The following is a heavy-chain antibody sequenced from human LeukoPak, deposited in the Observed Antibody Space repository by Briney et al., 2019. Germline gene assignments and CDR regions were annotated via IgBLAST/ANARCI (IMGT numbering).Heavy chain of an antibody. V-gene: IGHV3-7*01. Sequence: GGSLTLSCAASGFTFSNYWMSWVRQAPGKGLEWVAQIKQDGSENYYVDSVKGRFTISRDNAKNSLYLQLNSLRAEDTALYYCARDKQVGATTGSWFDPWDQGTLVTVSS. CDR2: IKQDGSEN. D-gene: IGHD1-26*01. J-gene: IGHJ5*02. CDR1: GFTFSNYW. CDR3: ARDKQVGATTGSWFDP.